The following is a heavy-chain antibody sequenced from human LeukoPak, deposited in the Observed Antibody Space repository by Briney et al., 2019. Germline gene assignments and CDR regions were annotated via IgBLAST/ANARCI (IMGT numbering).Heavy chain of an antibody. CDR2: ISSSSSTI. D-gene: IGHD3-9*01. J-gene: IGHJ3*02. CDR1: GFTFSSYS. V-gene: IGHV3-48*01. Sequence: TGGSLRLSCAASGFTFSSYSMNWVRQAPGKGLEWVSYISSSSSTIYYADSVKVRFTISRDNAKNSLYLQMSSLRAEDTAVYYCARERGVRYFDWLFDAFDIWGQGTMVTVSS. CDR3: ARERGVRYFDWLFDAFDI.